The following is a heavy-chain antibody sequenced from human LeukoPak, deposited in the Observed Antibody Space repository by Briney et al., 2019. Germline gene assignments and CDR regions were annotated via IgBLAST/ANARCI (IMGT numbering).Heavy chain of an antibody. CDR1: GFTFSSYE. CDR2: ISSSGSTI. D-gene: IGHD3-10*02. V-gene: IGHV3-48*03. CDR3: AELGITMIGGV. J-gene: IGHJ6*04. Sequence: GGSLRLSCAASGFTFSSYEMNWVRQAPGKGLEWVSYISSSGSTIYYADSVKGRSTISRDNAKNSLYLQMNSLRAEDTAVYYCAELGITMIGGVWGKGTTITISS.